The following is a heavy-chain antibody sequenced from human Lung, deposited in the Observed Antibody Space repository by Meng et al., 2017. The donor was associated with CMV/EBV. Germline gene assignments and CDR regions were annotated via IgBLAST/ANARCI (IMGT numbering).Heavy chain of an antibody. CDR2: IYYSGST. CDR3: ARTKVYYDFCSGSGGGDACDI. D-gene: IGHD3-3*01. Sequence: SETLSLXXXXSVGSIIIGDYYWSWIRQPPGKGLEWIGYIYYSGSTYYNPSLKSRVTISVDTSKNQFSLKLSSVTAADTAVYYCARTKVYYDFCSGSGGGDACDIGXQGTXVTVSS. V-gene: IGHV4-30-4*08. CDR1: VGSIIIGDYY. J-gene: IGHJ3*02.